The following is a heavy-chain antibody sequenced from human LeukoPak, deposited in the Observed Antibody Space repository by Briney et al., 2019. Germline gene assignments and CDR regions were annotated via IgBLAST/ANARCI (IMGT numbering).Heavy chain of an antibody. V-gene: IGHV3-53*01. J-gene: IGHJ4*02. CDR2: IYSGGST. CDR1: GFTVSSNY. Sequence: PGGSLRLSCAASGFTVSSNYMSWVRQAPGKGLEWVSVIYSGGSTYYADSVKGRFTISRDNSKNTLYLQMNSLRAEDTAVYCCARDSGSGWYYFDYWGQGTLVTVSS. CDR3: ARDSGSGWYYFDY. D-gene: IGHD6-19*01.